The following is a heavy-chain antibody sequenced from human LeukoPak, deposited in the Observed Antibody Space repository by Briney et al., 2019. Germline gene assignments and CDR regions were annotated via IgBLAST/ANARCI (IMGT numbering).Heavy chain of an antibody. D-gene: IGHD3-9*01. Sequence: GGSLRLSCAASGFTFSSYWMSWVRQAPGKGLEWVANIKQDGSEKYYVDSVKRRFTISRDNAKNSLYLQMNSLRAEDTAVYYCARECYDILTGYFLFDYWGQGTLVTVAS. V-gene: IGHV3-7*03. CDR1: GFTFSSYW. CDR2: IKQDGSEK. J-gene: IGHJ4*02. CDR3: ARECYDILTGYFLFDY.